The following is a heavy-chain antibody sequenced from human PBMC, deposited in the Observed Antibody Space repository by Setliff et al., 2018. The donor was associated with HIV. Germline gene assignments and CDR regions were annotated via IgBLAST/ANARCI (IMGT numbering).Heavy chain of an antibody. CDR1: SDFVSGDDFY. V-gene: IGHV4-30-4*01. D-gene: IGHD3-10*01. J-gene: IGHJ4*02. CDR3: AKMVRGSLSARRMYYFDS. CDR2: VYYNGIT. Sequence: SETLSLTCTVSSDFVSGDDFYWSWIRQAPGRGLEWIGYVYYNGITPYNPSLKSRLTISIDTSGRRFSLNLTSVTALDTAVYFCAKMVRGSLSARRMYYFDSWGQGTMVTVYS.